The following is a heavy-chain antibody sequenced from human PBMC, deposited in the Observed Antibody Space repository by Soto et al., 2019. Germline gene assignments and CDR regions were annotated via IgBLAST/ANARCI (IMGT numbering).Heavy chain of an antibody. V-gene: IGHV2-5*01. CDR1: GFSLSTSGVG. D-gene: IGHD3-22*01. CDR2: IYWNDDK. CDR3: AHVFNYYDSSGHPTRFDP. J-gene: IGHJ5*02. Sequence: SGPTLVNPTQTLTLTCTFSGFSLSTSGVGVGWIREPPGKALEWLALIYWNDDKRYSPSLKSRLTITKDTSKNQVVLTMTNMDPVDTATYYCAHVFNYYDSSGHPTRFDPWGQGTLVTVSS.